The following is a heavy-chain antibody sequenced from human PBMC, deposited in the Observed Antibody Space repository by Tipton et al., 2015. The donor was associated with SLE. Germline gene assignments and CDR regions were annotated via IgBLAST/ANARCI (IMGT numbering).Heavy chain of an antibody. CDR3: ARSRGGASRAFDY. J-gene: IGHJ4*02. D-gene: IGHD3-16*01. V-gene: IGHV4-39*07. CDR2: IYDSGNP. Sequence: TLSLTCTVSRGSITNDNSYWGWFRQPPGPGPPFIGTIYDSGNPYSNPSLKSRVTISVATSKDQFSLKLNSVTAADTAVYYCARSRGGASRAFDYWGQGTLVIVSS. CDR1: RGSITNDNSY.